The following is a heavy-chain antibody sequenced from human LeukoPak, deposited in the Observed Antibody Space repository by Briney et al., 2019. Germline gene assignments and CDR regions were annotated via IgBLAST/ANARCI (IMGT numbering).Heavy chain of an antibody. CDR3: ARGRLSLSYDSSGYPGYYYYYYGMDV. V-gene: IGHV4-39*07. J-gene: IGHJ6*02. CDR1: GGSISSGGYY. CDR2: INHSGST. D-gene: IGHD3-22*01. Sequence: SETLSLTCTVSGGSISSGGYYWSWIRQPPGKGLEWIGEINHSGSTNYNPSLKSRVTISVDTSKNQFSLKLSSVTAADTAVYYCARGRLSLSYDSSGYPGYYYYYYGMDVWGQGTTVTVSS.